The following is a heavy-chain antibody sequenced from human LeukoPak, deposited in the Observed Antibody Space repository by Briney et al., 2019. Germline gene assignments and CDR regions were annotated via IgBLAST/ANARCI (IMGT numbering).Heavy chain of an antibody. CDR2: MNPNSGNT. CDR3: AINHPDYGDYVGQDY. D-gene: IGHD4-17*01. J-gene: IGHJ4*02. V-gene: IGHV1-8*01. CDR1: GYTFTSYD. Sequence: ASVKVSCKASGYTFTSYDINWVRQATGQGLEWMGWMNPNSGNTGYAQKFQGRVTMTRSTSISTAYMELSSLRSEDTAVYYCAINHPDYGDYVGQDYWGQGTLVTVSS.